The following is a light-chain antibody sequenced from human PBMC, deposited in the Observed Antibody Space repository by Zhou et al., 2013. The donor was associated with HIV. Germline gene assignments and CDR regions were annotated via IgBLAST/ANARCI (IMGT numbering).Light chain of an antibody. Sequence: DIQMTQSPSSLSASVGDRVTITCQASQDISNYLNWYQQKPGKAPKLLIYDASNLETGVPSRFSGSGSGTDFTFTISSLQPEDIATYYCQQYKTYSRTFGQGTKVEIK. CDR2: DAS. CDR1: QDISNY. J-gene: IGKJ1*01. V-gene: IGKV1-33*01. CDR3: QQYKTYSRT.